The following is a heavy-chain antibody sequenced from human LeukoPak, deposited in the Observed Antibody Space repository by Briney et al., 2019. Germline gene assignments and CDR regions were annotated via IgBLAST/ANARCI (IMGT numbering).Heavy chain of an antibody. Sequence: SETLSLTCTVSGGSISSSSYYWGWIRQPPGKGLEWIGYIYYSGSTKYNPSLKSRVTISLDTSKNQFSLKLTSVTAADTAVYYCARHGGVVRGQGSDAFDIWGQGTMVTVSS. J-gene: IGHJ3*02. V-gene: IGHV4-61*05. CDR1: GGSISSSSYY. CDR3: ARHGGVVRGQGSDAFDI. CDR2: IYYSGST. D-gene: IGHD3-10*01.